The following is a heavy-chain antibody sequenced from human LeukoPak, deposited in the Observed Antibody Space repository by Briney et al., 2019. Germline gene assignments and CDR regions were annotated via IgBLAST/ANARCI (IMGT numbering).Heavy chain of an antibody. D-gene: IGHD1-1*01. CDR3: ARLEKHWFDP. V-gene: IGHV1-69*04. CDR1: LGTLSSYA. Sequence: VNVSCKASLGTLSSYAISGVRQAPGQGREWVGMIIPILGIANYGQKFQGRLTITADKSTSTAYMDRSSLRSEGTAVYYCARLEKHWFDPWGQGTLVTVSS. J-gene: IGHJ5*02. CDR2: IIPILGIA.